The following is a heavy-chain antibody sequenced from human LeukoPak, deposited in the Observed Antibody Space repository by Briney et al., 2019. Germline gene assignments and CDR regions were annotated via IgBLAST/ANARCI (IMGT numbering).Heavy chain of an antibody. CDR2: INPSGGST. CDR1: GYTFTSYY. D-gene: IGHD4-17*01. Sequence: GASVKVSCKASGYTFTSYYMHWVRQAPGQGLEWMGIINPSGGSTSYAQKFQGRVTMTRDTSTTTVYMELSSLRSEDTAVYYCARRLTVTTSPFDSWGQGTLVTVSS. V-gene: IGHV1-46*01. CDR3: ARRLTVTTSPFDS. J-gene: IGHJ4*02.